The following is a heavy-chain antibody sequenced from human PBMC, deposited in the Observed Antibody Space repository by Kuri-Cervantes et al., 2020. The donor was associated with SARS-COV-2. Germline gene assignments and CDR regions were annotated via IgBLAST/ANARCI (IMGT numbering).Heavy chain of an antibody. D-gene: IGHD2-8*01. J-gene: IGHJ4*02. Sequence: ASVKVSCKASGYTFTSYYMHWVRQAPGQGLEWMGIINPSGGSTSYAQKFQGRVTMTRDTSTSTVYMELSSLRSEDTAVYYCARGDTQDIVLMVYDPLLIWGQGTLVTVSS. CDR1: GYTFTSYY. CDR2: INPSGGST. CDR3: ARGDTQDIVLMVYDPLLI. V-gene: IGHV1-46*01.